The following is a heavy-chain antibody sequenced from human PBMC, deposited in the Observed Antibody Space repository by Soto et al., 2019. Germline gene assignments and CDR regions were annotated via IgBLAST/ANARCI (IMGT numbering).Heavy chain of an antibody. Sequence: EVQLVESGGGLVKPGGSLRLSCAASGFTFSRYGMNWVRQAPGKGLELVSSISGLSSYIYYADSVKGRFTVSRDNAKNSLYVQINSLRAADTAVYYCARDPQQRLADSYYYGMDVWGQGTTVIVSS. V-gene: IGHV3-21*02. CDR3: ARDPQQRLADSYYYGMDV. CDR2: ISGLSSYI. J-gene: IGHJ6*02. CDR1: GFTFSRYG. D-gene: IGHD6-25*01.